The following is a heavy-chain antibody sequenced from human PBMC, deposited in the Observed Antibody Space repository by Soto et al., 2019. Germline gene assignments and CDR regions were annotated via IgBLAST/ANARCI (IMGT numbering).Heavy chain of an antibody. D-gene: IGHD2-15*01. V-gene: IGHV4-59*01. CDR2: IYYSGST. CDR3: ARVEYVVVAARGGWFDP. Sequence: QVQLQESGPGLVKPSETLSLTCTVSGGSISSYYWSWIRQPPGKGLEWIGYIYYSGSTNYNPSLKSRVTISVDTSKNQFSLKLSSVTAADTAVYYCARVEYVVVAARGGWFDPWGHGTLVTVSS. J-gene: IGHJ5*02. CDR1: GGSISSYY.